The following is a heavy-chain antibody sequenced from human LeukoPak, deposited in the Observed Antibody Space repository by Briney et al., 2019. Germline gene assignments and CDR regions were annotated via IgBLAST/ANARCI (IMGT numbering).Heavy chain of an antibody. CDR3: ARDQDAERYFDL. CDR2: ISSSSSYI. CDR1: GFTFSSYS. Sequence: GGSLRLSCAASGFTFSSYSMNWVRQAPGKGLEWVSSISSSSSYIYYADSVKGRFTISRDNARNSLYLQMNSLRAEDTAVYYCARDQDAERYFDLWGRGTLVTVSS. V-gene: IGHV3-21*01. J-gene: IGHJ2*01. D-gene: IGHD2-15*01.